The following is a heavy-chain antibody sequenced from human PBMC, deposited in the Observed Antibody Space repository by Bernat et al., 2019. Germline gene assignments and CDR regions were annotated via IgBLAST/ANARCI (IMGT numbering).Heavy chain of an antibody. Sequence: EVQLVESGGGLVKPGGSLRLSCAASGFTFSNAWMNWVRQAPGKGREGVGGIKSKTDGGTTDYAAPVKGRFTISRDDSKNTLYLQMNSLKTEDTAVYYCTTVPRVLYGDYMYFDYWGQGTLVTVSS. V-gene: IGHV3-15*07. CDR1: GFTFSNAW. J-gene: IGHJ4*02. D-gene: IGHD4-17*01. CDR2: IKSKTDGGTT. CDR3: TTVPRVLYGDYMYFDY.